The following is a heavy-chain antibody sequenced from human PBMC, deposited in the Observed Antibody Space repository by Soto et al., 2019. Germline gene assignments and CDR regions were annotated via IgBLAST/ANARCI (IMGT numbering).Heavy chain of an antibody. CDR2: IIPIFGTA. D-gene: IGHD3-10*01. CDR1: GGTFSSYA. J-gene: IGHJ6*02. CDR3: ARWEGRGVIKYYYYGMGV. Sequence: SVKVSCKASGGTFSSYAISWVRQAPGQGLEWMGGIIPIFGTANYAQKFQGRVTITADKSTSTAYMELSSLRSEDTAVYYCARWEGRGVIKYYYYGMGVWGQGTTVTVSS. V-gene: IGHV1-69*06.